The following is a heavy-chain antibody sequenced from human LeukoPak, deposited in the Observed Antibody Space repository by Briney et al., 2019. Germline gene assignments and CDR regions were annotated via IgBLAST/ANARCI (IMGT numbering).Heavy chain of an antibody. V-gene: IGHV3-30-3*01. Sequence: PGGSLRLSCAASGFTFSSYAMHWVRQAPGKGLEWVAVISYDGSNKYYADSVKGRFTISRDNSKSTLYLQMNSLRAEDTAVYYCAREGARYYYYYGMDVWGQGTTVTVSS. CDR3: AREGARYYYYYGMDV. J-gene: IGHJ6*02. CDR1: GFTFSSYA. CDR2: ISYDGSNK.